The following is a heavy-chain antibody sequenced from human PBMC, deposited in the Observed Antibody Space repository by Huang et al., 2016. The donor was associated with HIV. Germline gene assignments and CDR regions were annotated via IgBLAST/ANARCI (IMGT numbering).Heavy chain of an antibody. CDR3: ASAVAGTLFDY. D-gene: IGHD6-19*01. J-gene: IGHJ4*02. CDR1: GFTFSSYS. CDR2: ISSSSSYI. Sequence: EVQLVESGGGLVKPGGSLRLACAASGFTFSSYSMNWVRQAAGKVREWVSSISSSSSYIYYADSVKGRFTIARDNAKSSLYLQMNSLRAEDTAVYYCASAVAGTLFDYWGQGTLVTVSS. V-gene: IGHV3-21*01.